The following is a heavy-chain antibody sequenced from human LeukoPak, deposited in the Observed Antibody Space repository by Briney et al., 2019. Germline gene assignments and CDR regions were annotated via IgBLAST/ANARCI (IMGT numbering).Heavy chain of an antibody. Sequence: GESLQISFQGSGYRFTSYWIGWVRPMPGKGLEWMGIIYPGDSDTRYSPSFQGQVTISADKSISTAYLQWSSLKASDTAMYYCARGITMVRGVIFDNWFDPWGQGTLVTVSS. J-gene: IGHJ5*02. V-gene: IGHV5-51*01. CDR3: ARGITMVRGVIFDNWFDP. CDR2: IYPGDSDT. CDR1: GYRFTSYW. D-gene: IGHD3-10*01.